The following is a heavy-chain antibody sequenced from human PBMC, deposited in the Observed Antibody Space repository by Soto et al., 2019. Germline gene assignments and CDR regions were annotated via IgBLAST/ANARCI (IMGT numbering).Heavy chain of an antibody. CDR3: ARGEVDTAMGDLYYFDY. CDR2: IYYSGST. V-gene: IGHV4-30-4*01. J-gene: IGHJ4*02. CDR1: GGSISSGDYY. D-gene: IGHD5-18*01. Sequence: PSETLSLTCTVSGGSISSGDYYWSWIRQPPGKGLEWIGYIYYSGSTYYNPSLKSRVTISVDTSKNQFSLKLSSVTAADTAVYYCARGEVDTAMGDLYYFDYWGQGTLVTVS.